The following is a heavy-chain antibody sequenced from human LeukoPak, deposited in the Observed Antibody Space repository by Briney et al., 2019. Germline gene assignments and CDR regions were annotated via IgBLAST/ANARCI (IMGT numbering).Heavy chain of an antibody. V-gene: IGHV5-51*01. J-gene: IGHJ4*02. CDR2: IYPGDSDT. Sequence: GESLKISCKGSGYSFTSYWIGGGRHIPGKGLEWMGIIYPGDSDTRSSQSFQGQVTISADKSISTAYLQWSSLKASDTAMYYCARVIYSSSSKFDYWGQGTLVTVSS. D-gene: IGHD6-6*01. CDR3: ARVIYSSSSKFDY. CDR1: GYSFTSYW.